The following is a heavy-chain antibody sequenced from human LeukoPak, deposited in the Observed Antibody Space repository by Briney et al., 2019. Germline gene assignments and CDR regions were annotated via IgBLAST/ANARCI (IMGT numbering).Heavy chain of an antibody. CDR1: GFTFSSYG. D-gene: IGHD3-9*01. Sequence: GGSLRLSCAASGFTFSSYGMHWVSQAPGKGLEWVAFIRYDGSNKYYADSAKGRFTISRDNSKNTLYLQMNSLRAEDTAVYYCAKDRYYDILTGYYSDYWGQGTLVTVSS. V-gene: IGHV3-30*02. CDR3: AKDRYYDILTGYYSDY. J-gene: IGHJ4*02. CDR2: IRYDGSNK.